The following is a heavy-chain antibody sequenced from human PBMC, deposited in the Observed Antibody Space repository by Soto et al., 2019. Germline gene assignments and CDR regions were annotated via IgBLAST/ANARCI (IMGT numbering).Heavy chain of an antibody. CDR1: GGSFSGYY. Sequence: SETLSLTCAVYGGSFSGYYWSWIRQPPGKGLEWIGEINHSGSTNYNPSLKSRVTISVDTSKNQFSLKLSSVTAADTAVYYCARGIAAAGTGNNWFDPWGQGTLVTVSS. CDR2: INHSGST. J-gene: IGHJ5*02. D-gene: IGHD6-13*01. V-gene: IGHV4-34*01. CDR3: ARGIAAAGTGNNWFDP.